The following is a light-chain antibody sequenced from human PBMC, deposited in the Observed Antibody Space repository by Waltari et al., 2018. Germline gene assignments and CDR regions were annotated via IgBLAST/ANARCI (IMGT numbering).Light chain of an antibody. CDR3: QQYHSWPPYT. CDR2: GAS. Sequence: VLTQSPATLSVSFGEQATISCRASQNVATKLAWFQQKPGQAPRLLIYGASTRAPGAPVRFSGSGSGTEFTLTITNLQFEDSALFFCQQYHSWPPYTFGQGTKLEIK. CDR1: QNVATK. J-gene: IGKJ2*01. V-gene: IGKV3-15*01.